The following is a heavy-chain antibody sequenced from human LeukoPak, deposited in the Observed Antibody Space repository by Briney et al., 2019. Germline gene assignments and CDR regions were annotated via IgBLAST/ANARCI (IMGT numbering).Heavy chain of an antibody. Sequence: ASVKVSCKASGYTFTSYGISWVRQAPGQGLEWMGWISAYSGNTNYAQKLQGRGTMTTDTSTSTAYMELRSLRSDDTAVYYCATHSANIYGGYWGQGTLVTVSS. D-gene: IGHD4-23*01. J-gene: IGHJ4*02. V-gene: IGHV1-18*01. CDR3: ATHSANIYGGY. CDR1: GYTFTSYG. CDR2: ISAYSGNT.